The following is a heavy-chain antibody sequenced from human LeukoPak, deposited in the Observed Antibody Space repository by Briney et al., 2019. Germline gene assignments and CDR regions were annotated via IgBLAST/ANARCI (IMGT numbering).Heavy chain of an antibody. J-gene: IGHJ4*02. CDR1: AYTFTSYD. V-gene: IGHV1-8*01. CDR2: MNPNSGDT. Sequence: ASVKVFCKASAYTFTSYDINWVRQATGQGLEWMGWMNPNSGDTGYAQQFQGRVTMTRNTSISTAYMELSSLRSEDTAVYYCARGTPSGWHGAVYWGQGTLVTVSS. CDR3: ARGTPSGWHGAVY. D-gene: IGHD6-19*01.